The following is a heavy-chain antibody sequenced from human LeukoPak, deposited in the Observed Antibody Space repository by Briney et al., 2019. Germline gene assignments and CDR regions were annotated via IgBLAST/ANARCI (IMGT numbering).Heavy chain of an antibody. D-gene: IGHD6-6*01. CDR1: GFTFSSYA. J-gene: IGHJ6*02. CDR2: TSGSGSNT. V-gene: IGHV3-23*01. CDR3: AKAPLYSSSSDYYGMDV. Sequence: PGGSLRLSCAASGFTFSSYAMNWVRQAPGKGLEWVSATSGSGSNTYYADSVKGRFTISRDNSKNTLYLQMNSLRAEDTAVYYCAKAPLYSSSSDYYGMDVWGQGTTVTVSS.